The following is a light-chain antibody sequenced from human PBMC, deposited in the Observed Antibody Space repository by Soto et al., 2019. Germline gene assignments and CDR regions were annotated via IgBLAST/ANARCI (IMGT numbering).Light chain of an antibody. CDR2: EVS. J-gene: IGLJ3*02. V-gene: IGLV2-14*01. CDR1: SSDIGGYNY. CDR3: ISYTSSSTWV. Sequence: QSALTQPASVSGSPGQSITISCTGTSSDIGGYNYVSWYQQHPGKTPKLMIYEVSNRPSGVSDRFSGSRCGNTASLTISGLQAEDESDYYCISYTSSSTWVFGGGTKLTVL.